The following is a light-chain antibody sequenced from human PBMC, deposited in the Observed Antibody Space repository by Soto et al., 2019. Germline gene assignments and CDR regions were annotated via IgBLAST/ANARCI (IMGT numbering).Light chain of an antibody. Sequence: EIVLTQSPSTLSLSPGERATLSCRASQSVSSYLAWYQQKPGQAPRLLIYDASNRATGIPAMFSGSGSWTDFTLTISSLEPEDFAVYYCQQRSNWPLFTFGPGTKVDIK. J-gene: IGKJ3*01. V-gene: IGKV3-11*01. CDR1: QSVSSY. CDR2: DAS. CDR3: QQRSNWPLFT.